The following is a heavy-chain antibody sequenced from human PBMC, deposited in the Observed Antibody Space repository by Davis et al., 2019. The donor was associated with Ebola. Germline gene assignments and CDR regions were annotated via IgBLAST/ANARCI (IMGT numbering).Heavy chain of an antibody. V-gene: IGHV3-30*18. CDR3: AKDLGSTIAFYGMDG. D-gene: IGHD1-26*01. Sequence: PGGSLRLSCAASGFTFSSFWMNWVRQAPGKGLEWVALTSYDGSNKDYADSVKGRFTISRDNSKNTLYLQMNGLRAEDTAVYYCAKDLGSTIAFYGMDGWGKGTTVTVSS. CDR1: GFTFSSFW. CDR2: TSYDGSNK. J-gene: IGHJ6*04.